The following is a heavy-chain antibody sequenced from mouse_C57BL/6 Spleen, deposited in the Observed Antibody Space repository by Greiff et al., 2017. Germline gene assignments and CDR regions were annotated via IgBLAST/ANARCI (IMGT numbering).Heavy chain of an antibody. CDR3: ARAESNCGEDY. CDR1: GFTFSSYA. J-gene: IGHJ2*01. V-gene: IGHV5-4*01. D-gene: IGHD2-5*01. Sequence: EVQGVESGGGLVKPGGSLKLSCAASGFTFSSYAMSWVRQTPEKRLEWVATISDGGSYTYYPDNVKGRFTISRDNAKNNLYLQMSHLKSEDTAMYYCARAESNCGEDYWGQGTTLTVSS. CDR2: ISDGGSYT.